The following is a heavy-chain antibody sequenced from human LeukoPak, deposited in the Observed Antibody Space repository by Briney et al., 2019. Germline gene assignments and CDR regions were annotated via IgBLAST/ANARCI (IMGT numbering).Heavy chain of an antibody. CDR2: ISAYSGNT. CDR3: ARDHRLGVMVAYGMDV. J-gene: IGHJ6*02. D-gene: IGHD2-21*01. CDR1: GYTLTNYG. V-gene: IGHV1-18*01. Sequence: ASVKVSCKASGYTLTNYGISWVRQAPGQGLEWMGWISAYSGNTNYAQKFQGRVTMTTDTSTSTAYMELRSLRSDVTAVYYCARDHRLGVMVAYGMDVWGQGTTVTVSS.